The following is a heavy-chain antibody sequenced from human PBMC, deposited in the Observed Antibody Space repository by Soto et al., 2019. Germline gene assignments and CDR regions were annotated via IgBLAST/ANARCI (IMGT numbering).Heavy chain of an antibody. Sequence: SETLSLTCTVSGDSISSGNKYWSWIRQPPGKGLEWIGYIFSSGTTYYNPSLKSRVTISVDTSKNQFSLKLSSVTAADTAVYYCARDHDYGGNSGRSMDVWGQGTTVTVSS. CDR2: IFSSGTT. V-gene: IGHV4-30-4*01. CDR3: ARDHDYGGNSGRSMDV. J-gene: IGHJ6*02. CDR1: GDSISSGNKY. D-gene: IGHD4-17*01.